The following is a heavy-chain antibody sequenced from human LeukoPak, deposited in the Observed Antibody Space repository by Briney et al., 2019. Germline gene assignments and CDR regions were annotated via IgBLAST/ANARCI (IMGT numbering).Heavy chain of an antibody. CDR2: IYYSGST. Sequence: SSETLSLTCTVSGGSISSGGYYWSWIRQHPGKGLEWIGYIYYSGSTYYNPSLKSRVTISLDTSKNQFSLKLTSVTAADTAVYYCARGVSDQNWGQGTLVTVSS. V-gene: IGHV4-31*03. J-gene: IGHJ4*02. CDR3: ARGVSDQN. CDR1: GGSISSGGYY.